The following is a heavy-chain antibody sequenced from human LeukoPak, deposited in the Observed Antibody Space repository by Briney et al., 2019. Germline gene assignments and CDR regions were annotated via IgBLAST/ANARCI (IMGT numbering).Heavy chain of an antibody. CDR1: GFTFSSYS. J-gene: IGHJ6*04. CDR3: ARVADV. Sequence: PGGSLRLSCAASGFTFSSYSMNWVRQAPGKGLEWVSHISASSGTIYYADSVKGRFTISRDNAKNSLYLQMNSLRAEDTAVYYCARVADVWGKGTTVTVSS. V-gene: IGHV3-48*04. CDR2: ISASSGTI.